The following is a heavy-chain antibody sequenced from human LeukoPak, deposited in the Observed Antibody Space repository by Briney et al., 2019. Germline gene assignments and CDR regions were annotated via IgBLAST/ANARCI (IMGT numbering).Heavy chain of an antibody. V-gene: IGHV3-23*05. J-gene: IGHJ4*02. CDR2: MDSSGSGT. CDR1: GFTFSSYA. D-gene: IGHD5-18*01. CDR3: ARVWRGNTYGPGDY. Sequence: PGGSLRLSCAASGFTFSSYAMSWVPQAPGKGLEWVTTMDSSGSGTYYADSVKGRFTVSRDNSKNTLHLQMSSLRVEDTAVYYCARVWRGNTYGPGDYWGQGTLVTVSS.